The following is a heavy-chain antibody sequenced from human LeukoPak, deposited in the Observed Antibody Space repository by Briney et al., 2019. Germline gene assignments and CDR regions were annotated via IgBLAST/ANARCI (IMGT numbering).Heavy chain of an antibody. V-gene: IGHV3-7*01. D-gene: IGHD2-2*01. Sequence: PGGSLRLSCAASGFTFSSYWMSWVRQAPGKGLEWVANIKQDGSEKYYVDSVKGRFTISRDNAKNSLYLQMNSLRAEDTAVYYCATDPHCSSTSCYYYYGMDVWGQGTTVTVSS. CDR3: ATDPHCSSTSCYYYYGMDV. J-gene: IGHJ6*02. CDR1: GFTFSSYW. CDR2: IKQDGSEK.